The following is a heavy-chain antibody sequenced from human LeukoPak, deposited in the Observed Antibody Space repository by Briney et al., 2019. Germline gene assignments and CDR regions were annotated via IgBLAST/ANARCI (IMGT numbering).Heavy chain of an antibody. CDR1: GGSINSYY. CDR2: INHSGST. D-gene: IGHD2-8*01. J-gene: IGHJ4*02. Sequence: SETLSLTCTVSGGSINSYYRSWMRQPPGKGLEWIGEINHSGSTNYNPSLKSRVTISVDTSKNQFSLKLSSVTAADTAVYYCARGHCTNGVCYNYFDYWGRGTLVTVSS. V-gene: IGHV4-34*01. CDR3: ARGHCTNGVCYNYFDY.